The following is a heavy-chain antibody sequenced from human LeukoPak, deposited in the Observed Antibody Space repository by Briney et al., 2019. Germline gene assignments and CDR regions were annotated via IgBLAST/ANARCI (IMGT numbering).Heavy chain of an antibody. CDR3: ARYGHYYGSFDI. Sequence: GGSLRLSCAASGFTFSSYWMHWVRQAPGKGLVWVSRSNSEGSSTSYADSVKGRFAISRDNAKNTLYLQMNSLRAEDTAVYYCARYGHYYGSFDIWGQGTVVTASS. V-gene: IGHV3-74*01. J-gene: IGHJ3*02. D-gene: IGHD3-10*01. CDR2: SNSEGSST. CDR1: GFTFSSYW.